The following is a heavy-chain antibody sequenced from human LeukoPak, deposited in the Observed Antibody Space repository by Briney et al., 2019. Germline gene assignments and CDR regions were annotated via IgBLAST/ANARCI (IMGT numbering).Heavy chain of an antibody. J-gene: IGHJ3*02. D-gene: IGHD5-12*01. V-gene: IGHV6-1*01. CDR1: GDSVSSNSAA. Sequence: SQTLSLTCAISGDSVSSNSAAWNWIRQSPSRGLEWLGRTYYRSKWYNDYAVSVKSRITINPDTSKNQFSLQLNSVTPEDTAVYYCARDLKGSGRPGYDAFDIWGQGTMVTVSS. CDR3: ARDLKGSGRPGYDAFDI. CDR2: TYYRSKWYN.